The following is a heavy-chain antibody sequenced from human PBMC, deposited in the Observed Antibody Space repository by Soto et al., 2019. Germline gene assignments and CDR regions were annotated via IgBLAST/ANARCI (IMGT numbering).Heavy chain of an antibody. Sequence: GRSLRLSCSASGFTFSSYSMSWVRQAPGKGRECVSAISGSGGSKYYADSVKGRFTISRDNSKNTLCLQMKSLRAEDTAVYYCAKEGSGYSSGWYGYYYYGMDXWGQGTTVTVS. D-gene: IGHD6-19*01. V-gene: IGHV3-23*01. CDR1: GFTFSSYS. CDR2: ISGSGGSK. J-gene: IGHJ6*02. CDR3: AKEGSGYSSGWYGYYYYGMDX.